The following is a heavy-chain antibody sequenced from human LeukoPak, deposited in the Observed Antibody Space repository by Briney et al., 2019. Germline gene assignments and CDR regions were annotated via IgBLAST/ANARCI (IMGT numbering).Heavy chain of an antibody. CDR2: FYYSGSI. Sequence: NSSETLSLTCTVTGGSFSTYYWSWIRQTPGKGLEWIGHFYYSGSITYNPSLKSRVTISVDTSRDQFSLKLTSVSAADTAVYYCARGQGGNYYLNYFDYWGQGALVTVSS. D-gene: IGHD1-26*01. V-gene: IGHV4-59*01. CDR3: ARGQGGNYYLNYFDY. CDR1: GGSFSTYY. J-gene: IGHJ4*02.